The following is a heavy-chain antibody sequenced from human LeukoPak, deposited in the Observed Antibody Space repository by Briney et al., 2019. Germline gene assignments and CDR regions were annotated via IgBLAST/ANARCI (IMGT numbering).Heavy chain of an antibody. Sequence: PGGSLRLSCSASGFTFSSYAMSWVRQAPGKGLEWVSAISGSGDNTYYADSVKGRFTISRDNSKNTLYLQLNSLRAEDAAVYYCAKPRYGSGKSYFDYWGQGALVTVSS. CDR3: AKPRYGSGKSYFDY. D-gene: IGHD3-10*01. CDR1: GFTFSSYA. CDR2: ISGSGDNT. J-gene: IGHJ4*02. V-gene: IGHV3-23*01.